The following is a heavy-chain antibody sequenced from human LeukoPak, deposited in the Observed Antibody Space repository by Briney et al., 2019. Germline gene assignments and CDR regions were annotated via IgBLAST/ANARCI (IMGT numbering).Heavy chain of an antibody. J-gene: IGHJ4*02. V-gene: IGHV1-69*13. Sequence: WASVKVSCKASGGTFSSYAISWVRQAPGQGLEWMGGIIPIFGTANCAQKFQGRVTITADESTSTAYMELSSLRSEDTAVYYCARTPVGVVNFDYWGQGTLVTVSS. D-gene: IGHD3-3*01. CDR2: IIPIFGTA. CDR3: ARTPVGVVNFDY. CDR1: GGTFSSYA.